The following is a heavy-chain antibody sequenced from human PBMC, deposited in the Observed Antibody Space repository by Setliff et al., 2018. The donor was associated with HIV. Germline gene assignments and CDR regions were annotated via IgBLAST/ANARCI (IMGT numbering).Heavy chain of an antibody. CDR2: ISKSGDYS. CDR1: GFTFSDHY. Sequence: PGGSLRLSCAASGFTFSDHYMNWVRQAPGKGLEWVSYISKSGDYSNYADSVRGRFTISRDNAKNSLYLQMSSLRVEDTAVYYCVKAVIVVIPAAIFDYWGQGTLVTVSS. J-gene: IGHJ4*02. V-gene: IGHV3-11*06. CDR3: VKAVIVVIPAAIFDY. D-gene: IGHD2-2*01.